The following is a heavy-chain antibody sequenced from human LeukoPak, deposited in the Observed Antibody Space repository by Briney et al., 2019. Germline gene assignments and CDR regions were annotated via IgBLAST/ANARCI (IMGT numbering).Heavy chain of an antibody. CDR2: IDWDDDK. V-gene: IGHV2-70*11. D-gene: IGHD1-26*01. CDR3: ARMSYRGSFYPDY. Sequence: ESGPALVKPTQTLTLTCTFSGFSLSTSGMCVSWIRQPPGKALEWLARIDWDDDKYYSTSLKTRLTISEDTSKNQVVLTMTNKHPVDTATYFRARMSYRGSFYPDYWGQGTLVTVSS. J-gene: IGHJ4*02. CDR1: GFSLSTSGMC.